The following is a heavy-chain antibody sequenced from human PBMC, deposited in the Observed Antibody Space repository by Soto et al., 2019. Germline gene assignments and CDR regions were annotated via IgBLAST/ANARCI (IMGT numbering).Heavy chain of an antibody. V-gene: IGHV3-33*01. D-gene: IGHD5-18*01. CDR2: IWYDGSNK. CDR1: GFTFSRYG. J-gene: IGHJ4*02. Sequence: PGGSLRLSCAASGFTFSRYGMHRVRQAPGKGLEWVAVIWYDGSNKYYADSVKGRFTISRDNSKNTLYLQMNSLRAEDTAVYYCARDWGTAMVRTFDYWGQGTLVTVSS. CDR3: ARDWGTAMVRTFDY.